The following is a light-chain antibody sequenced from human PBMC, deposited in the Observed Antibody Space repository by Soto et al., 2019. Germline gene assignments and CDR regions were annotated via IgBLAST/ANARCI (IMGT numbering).Light chain of an antibody. CDR1: SSDVGGYNY. CDR3: SSYTSASTLLYL. V-gene: IGLV2-14*01. J-gene: IGLJ1*01. CDR2: GVT. Sequence: QSVLTQPASVSGSPGQSITISCTGTSSDVGGYNYFSWYQQHPGIAPKLLIYGVTNRPSRVSTRFSGSKSGNTPSLTISGLPAEDEADYHCSSYTSASTLLYLFGTGTKLTVL.